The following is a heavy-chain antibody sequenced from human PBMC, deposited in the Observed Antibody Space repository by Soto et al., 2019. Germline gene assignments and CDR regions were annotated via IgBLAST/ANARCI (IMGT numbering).Heavy chain of an antibody. Sequence: PSETLSLTCTVSGGSISNYYLSWIRQPPGKGLEWIGYIYNSGSNNYNPSLKSRVTISVDTSKNQFSLKLNSVTAADTAVYYCARGVGSEWLPYWGQGTLVTVSS. J-gene: IGHJ4*02. D-gene: IGHD5-12*01. CDR3: ARGVGSEWLPY. V-gene: IGHV4-59*01. CDR2: IYNSGSN. CDR1: GGSISNYY.